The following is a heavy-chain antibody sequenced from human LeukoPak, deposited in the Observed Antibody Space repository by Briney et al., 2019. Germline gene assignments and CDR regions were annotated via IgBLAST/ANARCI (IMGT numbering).Heavy chain of an antibody. CDR1: GYTFTSYG. J-gene: IGHJ4*02. D-gene: IGHD3-10*01. CDR3: AREYGSGSYNFDY. V-gene: IGHV1-8*02. CDR2: MNPNSGNT. Sequence: ASVKVSCKASGYTFTSYGISWVRQATGQGLEWMGWMNPNSGNTGYAQNFQGRVTMTRNTSISTAYMELSSLRSEDTAVYYCAREYGSGSYNFDYWGQGTLVTVSS.